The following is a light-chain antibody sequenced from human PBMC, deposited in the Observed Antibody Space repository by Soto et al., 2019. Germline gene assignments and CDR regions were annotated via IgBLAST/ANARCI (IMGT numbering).Light chain of an antibody. V-gene: IGKV3-15*01. CDR1: QSVTYH. CDR2: GAS. CDR3: QQYNNWPLT. Sequence: IFLTHAPISPSLASGGNATPSCGASQSVTYHLGWYQQKPGQAPRLLIYGASTRATSIPGRFSGSGSGTEFTLTISSLQSEDFAVYFCQQYNNWPLTFGGGTKVDIK. J-gene: IGKJ4*01.